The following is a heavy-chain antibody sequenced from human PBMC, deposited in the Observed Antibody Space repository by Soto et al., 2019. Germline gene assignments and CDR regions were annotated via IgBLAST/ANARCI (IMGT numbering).Heavy chain of an antibody. V-gene: IGHV4-39*01. CDR1: GGSISSSSYY. J-gene: IGHJ4*02. D-gene: IGHD3-10*01. CDR2: IYYSGST. Sequence: QLQLQESGPGLVKPSETLSLTCTVSGGSISSSSYYWGWIRQPPGKGLEWIGSIYYSGSTYYNPSLKSRVTISVQTFTYQYYLKLSSVTGADTAVYYCARQVMLWFGKLLQYYFDYWCQRTLVTVSS. CDR3: ARQVMLWFGKLLQYYFDY.